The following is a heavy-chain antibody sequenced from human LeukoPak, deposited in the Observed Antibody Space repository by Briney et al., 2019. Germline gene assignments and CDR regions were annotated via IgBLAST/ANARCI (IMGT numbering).Heavy chain of an antibody. CDR1: GFTFSSYA. D-gene: IGHD2-2*02. Sequence: GGSLRLSCAASGFTFSSYAMSWVRQAPGKGLEWVSAISGSGGSTYYADSVKGRFTISRDNSKNTLYLQMNSLRVEDTAVYYCTKPDCPSTSCYTLDYWGQGILVTVSS. V-gene: IGHV3-23*01. CDR2: ISGSGGST. CDR3: TKPDCPSTSCYTLDY. J-gene: IGHJ4*02.